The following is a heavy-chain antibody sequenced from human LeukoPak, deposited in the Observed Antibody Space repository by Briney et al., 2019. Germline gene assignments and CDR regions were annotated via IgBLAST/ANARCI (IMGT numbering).Heavy chain of an antibody. J-gene: IGHJ4*02. D-gene: IGHD7-27*01. Sequence: GGSLRLSCAASGFTFSSYAMHWVRQAPGKGLEWVAVISYDGSNKYYADSVKGRFTISRDNAKNSLYLQMNSLRAEDTAVYYCARQAGTGDYYFDYWGQGSLVTVSS. CDR3: ARQAGTGDYYFDY. CDR1: GFTFSSYA. CDR2: ISYDGSNK. V-gene: IGHV3-30-3*01.